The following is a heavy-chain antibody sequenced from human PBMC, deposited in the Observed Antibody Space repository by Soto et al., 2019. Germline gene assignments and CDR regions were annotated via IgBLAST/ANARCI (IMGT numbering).Heavy chain of an antibody. CDR1: GFSFTSYW. Sequence: EVQLVQSGAEVKKPGESLKISCKGSGFSFTSYWIGWVRQMPGKGLEWMGIIYPGASDTRYSPSFQGQVTISADKSISPAYLQWSSLKASDTAMYYCARVIAAAGPRFYYYYYGMDVWGQGPTVTVSS. CDR3: ARVIAAAGPRFYYYYYGMDV. D-gene: IGHD6-13*01. V-gene: IGHV5-51*01. CDR2: IYPGASDT. J-gene: IGHJ6*02.